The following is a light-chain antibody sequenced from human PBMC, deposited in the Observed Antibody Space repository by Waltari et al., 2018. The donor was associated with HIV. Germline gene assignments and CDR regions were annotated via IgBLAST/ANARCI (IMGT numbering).Light chain of an antibody. CDR2: KDN. CDR1: ALTKQY. J-gene: IGLJ3*02. V-gene: IGLV3-25*03. CDR3: QSADTSSTYRV. Sequence: SYELTQPPSVSVSPGQTASITCSGDALTKQYDYWYQQRSGQETVLVIDKDNERPSGIPERFSGSSSGTTVTLTISGVQAEDEAHYYCQSADTSSTYRVFGAGTKLTVL.